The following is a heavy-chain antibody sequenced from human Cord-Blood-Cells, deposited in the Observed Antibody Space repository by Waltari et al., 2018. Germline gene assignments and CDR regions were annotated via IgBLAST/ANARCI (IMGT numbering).Heavy chain of an antibody. CDR3: AREPYSNYYYYGMDV. Sequence: QVQLVQSGAEVKKPGASVKVSCKASGYTFTGYYMHWVRQAPGQGLEWMGWINPNSGGTNYAQKFQGWVTMTRDTSISTAYMELGRLRSDDTAVYYCAREPYSNYYYYGMDVWGQGTTVTVSS. CDR1: GYTFTGYY. D-gene: IGHD4-4*01. V-gene: IGHV1-2*04. CDR2: INPNSGGT. J-gene: IGHJ6*02.